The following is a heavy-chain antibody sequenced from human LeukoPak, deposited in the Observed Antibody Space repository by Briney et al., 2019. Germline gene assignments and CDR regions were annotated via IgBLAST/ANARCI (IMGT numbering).Heavy chain of an antibody. Sequence: SETLSLTCTVSGGPISSYYWSWIRQPPGKGLEWIGYIYYSGSTNYNPSLKSRVTISVDTSKNQFSLKLSSVTAADTAVYYCASGLAAMTDFDYWGQGTLVTVSS. V-gene: IGHV4-59*08. CDR3: ASGLAAMTDFDY. CDR2: IYYSGST. D-gene: IGHD2-2*01. CDR1: GGPISSYY. J-gene: IGHJ4*02.